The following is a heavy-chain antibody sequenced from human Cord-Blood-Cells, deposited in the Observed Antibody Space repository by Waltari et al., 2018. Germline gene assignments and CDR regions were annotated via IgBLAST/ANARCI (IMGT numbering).Heavy chain of an antibody. CDR2: SSAYNGNT. CDR3: ARDDNDFWSGYYAFDI. Sequence: QVQLVQSGAEVKKPGASVKVSCKASGYTFTSYSISWVRQAPGQGLEGMGWSSAYNGNTNYAQKLQGRVTMTTDTSTSTAYMDLRSLRYDDTAVYYCARDDNDFWSGYYAFDIWGQGTMVTVSS. CDR1: GYTFTSYS. J-gene: IGHJ3*02. V-gene: IGHV1-18*01. D-gene: IGHD3-3*01.